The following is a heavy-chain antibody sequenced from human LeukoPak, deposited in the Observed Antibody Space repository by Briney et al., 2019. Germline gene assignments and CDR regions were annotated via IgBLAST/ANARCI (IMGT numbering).Heavy chain of an antibody. D-gene: IGHD4-17*01. CDR1: GGSISSYY. V-gene: IGHV4-59*08. Sequence: SETLSLTCTVSGGSISSYYWSWIRQPPGKGLEWIGYIYYSGSTNYNPSLKSRVTISVGTSKNQFSLKLSSVTAADTAVYYCARRGPYGDFDYWGQGILVTVSS. J-gene: IGHJ4*02. CDR2: IYYSGST. CDR3: ARRGPYGDFDY.